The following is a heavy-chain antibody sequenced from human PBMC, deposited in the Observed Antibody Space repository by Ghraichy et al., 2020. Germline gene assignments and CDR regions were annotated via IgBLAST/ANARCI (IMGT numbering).Heavy chain of an antibody. J-gene: IGHJ3*02. Sequence: SQTRSLTCAISGYSVSSNSAAWNWIRQSPSRGLEWLGRTYYKSKWYNDYAVFVKSRIRINADTSENQFSLQLNSVTLEDTAVYYCAREDTVATGWSAFDIWGQGTVVTVSS. CDR1: GYSVSSNSAA. D-gene: IGHD4-17*01. CDR2: TYYKSKWYN. V-gene: IGHV6-1*01. CDR3: AREDTVATGWSAFDI.